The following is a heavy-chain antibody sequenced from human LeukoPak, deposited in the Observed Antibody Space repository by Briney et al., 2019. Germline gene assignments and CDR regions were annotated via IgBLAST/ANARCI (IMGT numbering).Heavy chain of an antibody. V-gene: IGHV1-46*01. Sequence: ASVKVSCKASGYSFTSNYIHWVRQAPGQGLEWMGMIYPRDGSTSYAQKFQGRVTVTRDTSTSTVHMGLSGLRSEDTAVYYCARDQEAFDYWGQGTLVTVSS. CDR1: GYSFTSNY. CDR2: IYPRDGST. CDR3: ARDQEAFDY. J-gene: IGHJ4*02.